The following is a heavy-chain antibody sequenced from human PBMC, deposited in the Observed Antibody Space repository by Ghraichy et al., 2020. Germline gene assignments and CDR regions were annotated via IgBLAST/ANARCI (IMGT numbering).Heavy chain of an antibody. Sequence: GESLNISCAASGFTFSSYSMNWVRQAPGKGLEWVSYISSSSSTIYYADSVKGRFTISRDNAKNSLYLQMNSLRDEDTAVYYCARDGYSGYEPFDYWGQGTLVTVSS. D-gene: IGHD5-12*01. CDR3: ARDGYSGYEPFDY. V-gene: IGHV3-48*02. CDR2: ISSSSSTI. J-gene: IGHJ4*02. CDR1: GFTFSSYS.